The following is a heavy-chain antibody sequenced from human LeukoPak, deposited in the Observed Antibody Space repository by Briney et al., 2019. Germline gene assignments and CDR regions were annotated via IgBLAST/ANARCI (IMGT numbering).Heavy chain of an antibody. Sequence: GGSRRLSCVVSGFSFNTYWMTWVRQAPGKGLEWVANIKQDGSEKYYVDSVKGRFTISRDNAKNSLYLQMNSLRADDTAVYYCARHPYAVLDYWGQGTLVTVSS. J-gene: IGHJ4*02. CDR1: GFSFNTYW. CDR3: ARHPYAVLDY. CDR2: IKQDGSEK. D-gene: IGHD4-17*01. V-gene: IGHV3-7*01.